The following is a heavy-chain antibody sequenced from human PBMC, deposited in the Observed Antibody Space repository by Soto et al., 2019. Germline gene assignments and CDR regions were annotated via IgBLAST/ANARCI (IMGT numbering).Heavy chain of an antibody. J-gene: IGHJ4*02. V-gene: IGHV5-51*01. CDR1: VYNFAGYW. CDR3: ARGGVSTRTFDY. Sequence: PGESLKISCKGSVYNFAGYWIAWVRQMPGKGLESMGIIYPSDSDTRYRPSFQGQVTISADKSISSAYLQWSSLRASDTAMYYCARGGVSTRTFDYWGQGTPVTVSS. CDR2: IYPSDSDT. D-gene: IGHD3-3*01.